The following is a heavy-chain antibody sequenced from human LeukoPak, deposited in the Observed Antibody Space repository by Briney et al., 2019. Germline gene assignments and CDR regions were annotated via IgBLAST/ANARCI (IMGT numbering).Heavy chain of an antibody. CDR1: GFTFSSYA. CDR3: ARDITMIVVVATALDY. J-gene: IGHJ4*02. CDR2: ITNSGSTI. V-gene: IGHV3-48*01. Sequence: GGSLRLSCAASGFTFSSYAMNWVRQAPGKGPEWISYITNSGSTIYYADSVKGRFTISRDNAKNSLVLQMNSLSAEDTAVYYCARDITMIVVVATALDYWGQGTLVTVSS. D-gene: IGHD3-22*01.